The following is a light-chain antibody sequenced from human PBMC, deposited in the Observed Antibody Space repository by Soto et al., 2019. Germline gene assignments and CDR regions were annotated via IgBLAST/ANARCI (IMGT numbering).Light chain of an antibody. Sequence: QSVLTQPPSASGTPGQRVTISCSGRSSNIGSNYVYWYQQLPGTAPKLLIYYNNQRPSGVPDRFSGSKSGTSASLAISGLRSEDEADYYCATWDDSLSGYVFGTGTKPPS. J-gene: IGLJ1*01. CDR3: ATWDDSLSGYV. V-gene: IGLV1-47*02. CDR2: YNN. CDR1: SSNIGSNY.